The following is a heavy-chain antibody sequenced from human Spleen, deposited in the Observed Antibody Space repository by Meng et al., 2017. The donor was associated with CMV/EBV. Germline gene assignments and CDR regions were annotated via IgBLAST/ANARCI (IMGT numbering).Heavy chain of an antibody. CDR2: INPNTGGT. CDR3: VRGDIGTNYYGLDA. V-gene: IGHV1-2*02. Sequence: ASVKVSCKASGYTFAGHYLHWVRQAPGQGLEWMGWINPNTGGTNYAQKFQGRVTMTRDTSISTAYMELTRLRSDDTAIYYCVRGDIGTNYYGLDAWGQGTTVTVSS. CDR1: GYTFAGHY. D-gene: IGHD1/OR15-1a*01. J-gene: IGHJ6*02.